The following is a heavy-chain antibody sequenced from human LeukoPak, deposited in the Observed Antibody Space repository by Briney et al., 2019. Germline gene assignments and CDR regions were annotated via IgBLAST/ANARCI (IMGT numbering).Heavy chain of an antibody. D-gene: IGHD5-18*01. CDR1: GFTFSSYG. Sequence: GGSLRLSCAASGFTFSSYGMHWVRQAPGKGLEWVAFIRYDGSNKYYADSVKGRFTISRDNSKNTLYLQMNSLRAEDTAVYYCATEMRAMVSAYDYWGQGTLVTVSS. V-gene: IGHV3-30*02. J-gene: IGHJ4*02. CDR2: IRYDGSNK. CDR3: ATEMRAMVSAYDY.